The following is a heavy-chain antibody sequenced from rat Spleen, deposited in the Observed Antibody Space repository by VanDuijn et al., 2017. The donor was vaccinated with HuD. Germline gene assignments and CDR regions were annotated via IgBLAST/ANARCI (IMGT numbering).Heavy chain of an antibody. V-gene: IGHV5-7*01. CDR3: ARREEGY. D-gene: IGHD1-11*01. CDR1: GFTFSDYN. CDR2: ISYDGSRT. J-gene: IGHJ2*01. Sequence: EVQLVESGGGLVQPGRSLKLSCAASGFTFSDYNMAWVRQAPKKGLEWVATISYDGSRTYYRDSVKGRFTISRDNAKSTLYLQMDSLRSEDTATYYCARREEGYWCQGVMVTVSA.